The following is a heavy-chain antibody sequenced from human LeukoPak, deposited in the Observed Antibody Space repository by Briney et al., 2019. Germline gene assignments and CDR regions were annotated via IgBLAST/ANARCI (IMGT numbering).Heavy chain of an antibody. CDR1: GFTFSSYG. J-gene: IGHJ4*02. CDR2: ISYDGSNK. V-gene: IGHV3-30*18. CDR3: AKGHRSYFDY. Sequence: ARSLRLSCAASGFTFSSYGMHWVRQAPGKGLEWVAVISYDGSNKYYADSVKGRFTISRDNSKNTLYPQMSSLRAEDTAVYYCAKGHRSYFDYWGQGTLVTVSS.